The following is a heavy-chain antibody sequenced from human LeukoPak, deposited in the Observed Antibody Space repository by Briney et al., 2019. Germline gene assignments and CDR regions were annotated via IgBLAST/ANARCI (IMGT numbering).Heavy chain of an antibody. CDR1: GGTFSSYA. V-gene: IGHV1-69*01. CDR3: AREARIAAAGPPDWFDP. CDR2: IIPIFGTA. Sequence: SVKVSCKASGGTFSSYAISWVRQAPGQGLEWMGGIIPIFGTANYAQKFQGRVTITADESTSTAYMEPSSLRSEDTAVYYCAREARIAAAGPPDWFDPWGQGTLVTVSS. J-gene: IGHJ5*02. D-gene: IGHD6-13*01.